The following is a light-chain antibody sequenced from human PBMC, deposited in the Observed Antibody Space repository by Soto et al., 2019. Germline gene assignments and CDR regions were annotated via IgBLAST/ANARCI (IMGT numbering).Light chain of an antibody. CDR1: SGDVGGYNY. CDR3: SSQAGSNNVV. V-gene: IGLV2-8*01. J-gene: IGLJ2*01. CDR2: EVS. Sequence: QSALTQPPSASGSPGQSVTISCTGTSGDVGGYNYVSWYQQHPGKAPKVMIYEVSKRPSGVTDRFSGSKSGNTASLIVSGLQAEDEADYYCSSQAGSNNVVFGGGTKLTVL.